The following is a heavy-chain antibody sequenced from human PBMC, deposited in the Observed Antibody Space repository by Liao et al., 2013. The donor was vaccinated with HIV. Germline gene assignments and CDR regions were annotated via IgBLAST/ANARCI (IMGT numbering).Heavy chain of an antibody. J-gene: IGHJ3*02. CDR3: ARDRSRWELLFAFDI. V-gene: IGHV4-4*07. D-gene: IGHD1-26*01. CDR2: IYVSGST. CDR1: GASINSYS. Sequence: QVQLQESGPGLVKPSETLSLTCTVSGASINSYSWSWIRQPAGKGVEWIGRIYVSGSTSYNPSLKSRVTMSLDTSKNQFYLKLSSVTAADTAVYYCARDRSRWELLFAFDIWGQGTMVTVSS.